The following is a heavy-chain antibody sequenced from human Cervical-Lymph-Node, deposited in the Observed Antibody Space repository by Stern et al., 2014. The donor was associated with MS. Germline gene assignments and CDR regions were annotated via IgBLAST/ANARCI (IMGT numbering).Heavy chain of an antibody. CDR2: ISAYNGHT. CDR1: GYTFTSYG. Sequence: VQLVQSGAEVKKPGASVKVSCKASGYTFTSYGISWVRQAPGQGLEWMGWISAYNGHTNYSEKLQGRVTMTTDTSPRTAYLEVRSLRSDDTAVYYCARHLNWEGFDYWGQGTLVTVSS. J-gene: IGHJ4*02. D-gene: IGHD7-27*01. CDR3: ARHLNWEGFDY. V-gene: IGHV1-18*04.